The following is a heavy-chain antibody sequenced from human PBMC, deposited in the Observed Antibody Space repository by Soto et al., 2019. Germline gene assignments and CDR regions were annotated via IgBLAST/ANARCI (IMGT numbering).Heavy chain of an antibody. Sequence: PGGSLRLSCAASGFTFDDYAMHWVRQAPGKGLEWVSGISWNSGSIGYADSVKGRFTISRDNSKNTLYLQMNSLRAEDTAVYYCARDYDSSGYPRYYFDYWGQGTLVTVSS. CDR1: GFTFDDYA. V-gene: IGHV3-9*01. J-gene: IGHJ4*02. CDR2: ISWNSGSI. CDR3: ARDYDSSGYPRYYFDY. D-gene: IGHD3-22*01.